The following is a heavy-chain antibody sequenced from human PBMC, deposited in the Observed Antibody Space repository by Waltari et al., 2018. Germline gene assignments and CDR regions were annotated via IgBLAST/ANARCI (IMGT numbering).Heavy chain of an antibody. V-gene: IGHV3-53*01. D-gene: IGHD2-15*01. Sequence: EVQLVESGGGLIQPGGSLRLSCAASGFTVSSNYMSWVRQAPGKGLEGFSVIYSGGSTYYADAVKGRFTISRDNSKNTLYLQMNSLRAEDTAVYYCARDATIRGSGDNVWGQGTTVTISS. CDR2: IYSGGST. J-gene: IGHJ6*02. CDR1: GFTVSSNY. CDR3: ARDATIRGSGDNV.